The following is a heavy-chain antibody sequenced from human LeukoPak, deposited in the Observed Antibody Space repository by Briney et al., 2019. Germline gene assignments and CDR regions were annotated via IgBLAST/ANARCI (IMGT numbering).Heavy chain of an antibody. CDR2: IYYSGST. V-gene: IGHV4-39*07. CDR1: GGSISSSSYH. CDR3: ARGGSSFPKGYYFDY. D-gene: IGHD3-10*01. J-gene: IGHJ4*02. Sequence: PSETLSLTCTVSGGSISSSSYHWGWIRQPPGKGLEWIGSIYYSGSTYYNPSLKSRVTISVDTSKNQFSLKLSSVTAADTAVYYCARGGSSFPKGYYFDYWGQGTLVTVPP.